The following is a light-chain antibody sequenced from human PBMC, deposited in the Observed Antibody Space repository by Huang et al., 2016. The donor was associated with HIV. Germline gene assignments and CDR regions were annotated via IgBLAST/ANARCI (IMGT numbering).Light chain of an antibody. V-gene: IGKV1-27*01. Sequence: MTQSPPSLSASIGDRVTLTCRAIRDISTFLAWYQQKQGKPPRLLIYAASILHAGVPSRFSGGGSGTNFTLTVSSLQPEDVANYYWQKYDSAPRTFGQGTKLEL. CDR3: QKYDSAPRT. J-gene: IGKJ1*01. CDR1: RDISTF. CDR2: AAS.